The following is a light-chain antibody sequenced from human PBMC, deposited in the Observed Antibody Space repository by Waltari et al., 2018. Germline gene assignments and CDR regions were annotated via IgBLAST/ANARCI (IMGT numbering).Light chain of an antibody. Sequence: ELVLTQSPGTLSLSPGERATLSCRASQTLSSNSLAWYQQKPGQAPRLIIYGSFNRATGIPDRFSGSGSGTDVTLTIIRLEPEDFAVYYCQQYGTLPRTFGQGTKVELK. V-gene: IGKV3-20*01. CDR3: QQYGTLPRT. CDR1: QTLSSNS. J-gene: IGKJ1*01. CDR2: GSF.